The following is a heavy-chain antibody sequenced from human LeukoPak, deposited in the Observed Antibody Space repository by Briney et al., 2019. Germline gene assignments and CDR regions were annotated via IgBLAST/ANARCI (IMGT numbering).Heavy chain of an antibody. V-gene: IGHV3-7*01. D-gene: IGHD6-13*01. CDR3: ARDIEAAGLFLDY. J-gene: IGHJ4*02. Sequence: GGSLRLSCAASGFTVSGTYMSWVRQAPGKGLEWVANMKYDGSEKYYVDSVKGRFTISRDNAKNSLYLQMNNLRAEDTAVYYCARDIEAAGLFLDYWGQGTLVTVSS. CDR2: MKYDGSEK. CDR1: GFTVSGTY.